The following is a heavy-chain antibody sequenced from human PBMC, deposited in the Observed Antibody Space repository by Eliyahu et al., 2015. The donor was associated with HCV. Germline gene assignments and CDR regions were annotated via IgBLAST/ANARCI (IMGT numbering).Heavy chain of an antibody. CDR2: INPNSGGT. CDR1: GYTFTGXX. V-gene: IGHV1-2*02. J-gene: IGHJ6*02. CDR3: ARDLRGSSSSPYYYYYYGMDV. Sequence: QVQLVQSGAEVKKPGASVKVSCKASGYTFTGXXMPWGRQAPGQGLEWMGWINPNSGGTNYAQKFQGRVTMTRDTSISTAYMELSRLRSDDTAVYYCARDLRGSSSSPYYYYYYGMDVWGQGTTVTVSS. D-gene: IGHD6-6*01.